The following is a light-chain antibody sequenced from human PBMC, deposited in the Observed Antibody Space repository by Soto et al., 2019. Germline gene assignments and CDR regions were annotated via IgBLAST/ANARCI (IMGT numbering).Light chain of an antibody. V-gene: IGKV3-15*01. CDR1: QSVGPN. Sequence: TQSPATLSVSLGEEVSLSCRASQSVGPNLAWYQQRPGQAPRLLIHWGSTRANGVPARFRGSGRGTDFTLTISNLQSEDLAVYYCQQYENWPPYSFGPGTRLEIK. CDR3: QQYENWPPYS. J-gene: IGKJ2*03. CDR2: WGS.